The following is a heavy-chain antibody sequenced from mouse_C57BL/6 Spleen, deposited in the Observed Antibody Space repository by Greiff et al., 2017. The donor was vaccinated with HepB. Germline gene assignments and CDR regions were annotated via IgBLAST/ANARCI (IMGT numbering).Heavy chain of an antibody. CDR1: GFTFSSYA. D-gene: IGHD2-5*01. Sequence: EVQLVESGGGLVKPGGSLKLSCAASGFTFSSYAMSWVRQTPEKRLEWVATISDGGSYTYYPDNVKGRFTISRDNAKNNLYLQMSHLKSEDTAMYYCARGYSNYGYFDVWGTGTTVTVSS. CDR2: ISDGGSYT. J-gene: IGHJ1*03. V-gene: IGHV5-4*01. CDR3: ARGYSNYGYFDV.